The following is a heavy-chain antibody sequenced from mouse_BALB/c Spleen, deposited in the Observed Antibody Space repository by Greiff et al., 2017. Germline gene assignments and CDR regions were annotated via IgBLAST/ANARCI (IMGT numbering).Heavy chain of an antibody. V-gene: IGHV5-6-4*01. CDR3: TRDGDYGPLDY. CDR1: GFTFSSYT. CDR2: ISSGGSYT. J-gene: IGHJ2*01. D-gene: IGHD1-2*01. Sequence: EVKLMESGGGLVKPGGSLKLSCAASGFTFSSYTMSWVRQTPEKRLEWVATISSGGSYTYYPDSVMGRFTISRDNAKNTLYLQMSSLKSEDTAMYYCTRDGDYGPLDYWGQGTTLTVSS.